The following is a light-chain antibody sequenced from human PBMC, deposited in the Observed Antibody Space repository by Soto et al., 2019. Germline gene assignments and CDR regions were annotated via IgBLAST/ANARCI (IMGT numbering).Light chain of an antibody. Sequence: EIVLTQSPGTVSLSPGERATLSCRASQSVSSRILAWYRQKPGQAPRLLIFAASNRATGTPDRFSGSGSGTDLTLSISSMEPEECAVYYRLRYGHCRPSYTFGQGTKLEIK. J-gene: IGKJ2*01. CDR2: AAS. V-gene: IGKV3-20*01. CDR3: LRYGHCRPSYT. CDR1: QSVSSRI.